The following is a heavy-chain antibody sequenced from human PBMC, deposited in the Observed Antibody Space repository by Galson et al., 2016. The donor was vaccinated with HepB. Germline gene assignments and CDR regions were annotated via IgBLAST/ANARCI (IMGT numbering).Heavy chain of an antibody. Sequence: SETLSLTCTVSGAFISGYYWSWIRQPAGKGLEWIGRIYSSGVTNYNLALKRRVTMSIDTSKNQFSLKMRSVTAADTAVYYCARDFERFFDYWGQGTLLSVSS. D-gene: IGHD3-3*01. CDR2: IYSSGVT. V-gene: IGHV4-4*07. CDR3: ARDFERFFDY. CDR1: GAFISGYY. J-gene: IGHJ4*02.